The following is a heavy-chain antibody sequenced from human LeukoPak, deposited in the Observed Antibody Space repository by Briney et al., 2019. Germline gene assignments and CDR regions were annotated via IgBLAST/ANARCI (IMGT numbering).Heavy chain of an antibody. CDR1: GFSFTSYA. J-gene: IGHJ4*02. V-gene: IGHV3-23*01. Sequence: GGSLRLSCAASGFSFTSYAMSWVRQAPGKGLEWVSGINGGGDKTYYRDSVKGRITISRDNSKNTLYLQMNSLRAEDTAIYYCAKSRGYTLFDSWGQGTLVTVSS. D-gene: IGHD5-12*01. CDR2: INGGGDKT. CDR3: AKSRGYTLFDS.